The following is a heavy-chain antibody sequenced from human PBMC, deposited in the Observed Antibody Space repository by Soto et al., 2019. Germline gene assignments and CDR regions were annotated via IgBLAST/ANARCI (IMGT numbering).Heavy chain of an antibody. J-gene: IGHJ4*02. V-gene: IGHV1-69*04. CDR3: ARDGLGTTRRYFDS. D-gene: IGHD1-1*01. CDR1: GGTFTSYS. CDR2: IIPVLGIV. Sequence: QVQLVQSGAEVKKPGSSVKVSCKASGGTFTSYSITWVRQAPGQGLEWMGRIIPVLGIVNYAQKFQGRVTIPADKSTTTAYMELSSLRSEDTAVYYCARDGLGTTRRYFDSWGQGTLVTVSS.